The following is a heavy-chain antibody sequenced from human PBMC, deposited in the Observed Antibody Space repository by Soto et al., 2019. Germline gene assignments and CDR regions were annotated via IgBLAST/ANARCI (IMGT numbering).Heavy chain of an antibody. CDR2: ISSSGSST. V-gene: IGHV3-11*01. CDR3: ARHRDYYGMDV. CDR1: GFSFSAYY. Sequence: GGSLRLSCEASGFSFSAYYMNWIRQAPGKGPEWLSYISSSGSSTYYSDSVKGRFIISRDNAKNSLFLQMNSLRVEDTAIYYRARHRDYYGMDVWGQGTTVTVSS. J-gene: IGHJ6*02.